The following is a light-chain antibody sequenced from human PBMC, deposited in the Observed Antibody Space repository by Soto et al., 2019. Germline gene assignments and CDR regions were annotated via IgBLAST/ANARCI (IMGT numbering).Light chain of an antibody. CDR3: QQYDSYPVT. V-gene: IGKV1-5*01. J-gene: IGKJ4*01. Sequence: DIQMTQSPSTLSASVGDRVTVTCRASQSIDNWLAWYQQKPGKAPKLLIYDASTLQSGVPSSFSGSGSGTEFTLTISSLQPDDFATYYCQQYDSYPVTFGGGTRVEI. CDR1: QSIDNW. CDR2: DAS.